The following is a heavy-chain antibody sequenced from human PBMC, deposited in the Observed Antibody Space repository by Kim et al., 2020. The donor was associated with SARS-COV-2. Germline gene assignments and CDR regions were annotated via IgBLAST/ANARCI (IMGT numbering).Heavy chain of an antibody. CDR1: GFTFSNAW. V-gene: IGHV3-15*01. CDR3: TTDLYYGSGSYYSVYFDY. Sequence: GGSLRLSCAASGFTFSNAWMSWVRQAPGKGLEWVGRIKSKTDGGTTDYAAPVKGRFTISRDDSKNTLYLQMNSLKTEDTAVYYCTTDLYYGSGSYYSVYFDYWGQGTLVTVSS. J-gene: IGHJ4*02. CDR2: IKSKTDGGTT. D-gene: IGHD3-10*01.